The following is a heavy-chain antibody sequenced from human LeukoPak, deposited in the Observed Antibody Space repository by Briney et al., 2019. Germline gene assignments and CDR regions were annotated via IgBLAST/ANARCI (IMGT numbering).Heavy chain of an antibody. CDR2: IYYSGST. CDR1: GGSISSYY. Sequence: SETLSLTCTVSGGSISSYYWSWIRQPPGKGLEWIGYIYYSGSTNYNPSLKSRVTISVDTSKNQFSLKLISVTAADTAVYYCARSPAAGTFIFDYWGQGTLVTVSS. J-gene: IGHJ4*02. D-gene: IGHD6-13*01. V-gene: IGHV4-59*08. CDR3: ARSPAAGTFIFDY.